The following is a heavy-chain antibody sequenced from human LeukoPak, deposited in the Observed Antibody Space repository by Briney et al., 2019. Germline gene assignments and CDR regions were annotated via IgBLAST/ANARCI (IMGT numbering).Heavy chain of an antibody. D-gene: IGHD3-10*01. CDR1: GYTFTSYY. Sequence: GASVKVSCKASGYTFTSYYMHWVRQAPGQGLEWMGIINPSGGSTSYAQKFQGRVTMTRDTSTGTVYMELSSLRSEDTAVYYCARISHYGSGSNDVYYFDYWGQGTLVTVSS. V-gene: IGHV1-46*01. CDR3: ARISHYGSGSNDVYYFDY. J-gene: IGHJ4*02. CDR2: INPSGGST.